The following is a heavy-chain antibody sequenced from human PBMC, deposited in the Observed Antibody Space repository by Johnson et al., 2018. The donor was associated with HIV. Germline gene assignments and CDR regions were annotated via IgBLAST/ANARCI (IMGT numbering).Heavy chain of an antibody. CDR2: IKQDGSEK. V-gene: IGHV3-7*01. D-gene: IGHD6-6*01. Sequence: VQLVESGGGLVQPGGSLRLSCAASGFTFTGYWMSWVRQAPGKGLEWVAKIKQDGSEKYYVDSVRGRFTISRDNAKNSLSLQMNSLRAEDTAVYYCARDVIKVIAARDDAFDIWGQGTMVTVSS. CDR3: ARDVIKVIAARDDAFDI. CDR1: GFTFTGYW. J-gene: IGHJ3*02.